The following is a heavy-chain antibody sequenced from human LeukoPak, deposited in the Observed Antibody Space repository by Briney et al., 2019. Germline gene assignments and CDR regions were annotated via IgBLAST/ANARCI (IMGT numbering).Heavy chain of an antibody. CDR2: ITPDSGT. CDR1: GYTFTAYY. V-gene: IGHV1-2*02. D-gene: IGHD5-18*01. J-gene: IGHJ4*02. Sequence: ASVKVSCKDSGYTFTAYYMHWVRQAPGQGLEWMGWITPDSGTDYAQKFLGRVTLTWDTSINTAYMEVTSLTYDDTAVYYCARDGVTYGYPEYWGQGTLVTVSS. CDR3: ARDGVTYGYPEY.